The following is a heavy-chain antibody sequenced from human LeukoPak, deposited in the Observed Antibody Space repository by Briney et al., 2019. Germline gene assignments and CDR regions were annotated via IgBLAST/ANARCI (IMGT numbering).Heavy chain of an antibody. CDR3: ARGEDLIVGATRGFDY. CDR1: GYTFTGYY. D-gene: IGHD1-26*01. CDR2: INPSGGST. Sequence: ASVKVSCKASGYTFTGYYMHWVRQAPGQGLEWMGIINPSGGSTSYAQKFQGRVTMTRDTSTSTVYMELSSLRSEDTAVYYCARGEDLIVGATRGFDYWGQGTLVTVSS. J-gene: IGHJ4*02. V-gene: IGHV1-46*01.